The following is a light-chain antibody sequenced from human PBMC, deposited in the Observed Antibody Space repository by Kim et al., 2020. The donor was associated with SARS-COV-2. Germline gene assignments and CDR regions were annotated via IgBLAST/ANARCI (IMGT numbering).Light chain of an antibody. CDR3: QQIYSTPA. J-gene: IGKJ4*01. Sequence: SASVGDRVTSTCRTSQSISSYLNWYQQKPEKAPKLLISAASSLKRGVPSGFGGGGSGTDFTLTIGGLRPEDFATYYGQQIYSTPAFGGGTKVDIK. V-gene: IGKV1-39*01. CDR2: AAS. CDR1: QSISSY.